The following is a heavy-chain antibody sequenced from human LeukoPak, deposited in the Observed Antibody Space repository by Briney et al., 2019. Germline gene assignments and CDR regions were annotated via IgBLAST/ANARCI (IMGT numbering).Heavy chain of an antibody. D-gene: IGHD3-9*01. CDR2: IYYSGNN. CDR3: VGSTLLRYFDWLLDY. V-gene: IGHV4-38-2*02. CDR1: VYSISSDYY. J-gene: IGHJ4*02. Sequence: PSETLSLTCTVSVYSISSDYYWGWIRQPPGKGLEGIGYIYYSGNNNYNPSLKSRVTISVDTSKNQYSLKLSSVTAADTAVYYCVGSTLLRYFDWLLDYWGQGTLVTVSS.